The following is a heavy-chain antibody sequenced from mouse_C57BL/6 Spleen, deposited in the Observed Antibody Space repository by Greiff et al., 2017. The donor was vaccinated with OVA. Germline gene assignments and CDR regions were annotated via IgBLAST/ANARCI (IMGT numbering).Heavy chain of an antibody. CDR2: IRLKSDNYAT. CDR1: GFTFSNYW. V-gene: IGHV6-3*01. Sequence: EVKLVESGGGLVQPGGSMKLSCVASGFTFSNYWMNWVRQSPEKGLEWVAQIRLKSDNYATHYAESVKGRFTISRDDSKSSVYLQMNNLRAEDTGIYYCTGPPYYDYEYFDVWGTGTTVTVSS. J-gene: IGHJ1*03. CDR3: TGPPYYDYEYFDV. D-gene: IGHD2-4*01.